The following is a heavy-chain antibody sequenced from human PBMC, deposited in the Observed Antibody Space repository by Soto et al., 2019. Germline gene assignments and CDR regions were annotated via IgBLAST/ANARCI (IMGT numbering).Heavy chain of an antibody. D-gene: IGHD4-17*01. V-gene: IGHV1-18*04. CDR3: ARKEDYGDYLDY. CDR2: IRVYNGNT. J-gene: IGHJ4*02. CDR1: GYTFSRYG. Sequence: QVQLVQSGPEVKKPGASVKVSCKASGYTFSRYGISWVRQAPGQGLEWMGWIRVYNGNTKYAQKVQDRVTMTTDTSTSTAYMELRSLRSDDTAVYYCARKEDYGDYLDYWGQGTLVTVSS.